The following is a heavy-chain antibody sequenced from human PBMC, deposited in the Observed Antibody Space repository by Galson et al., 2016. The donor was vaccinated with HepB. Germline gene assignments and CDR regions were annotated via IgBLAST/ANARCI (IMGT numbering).Heavy chain of an antibody. CDR3: ARSYGGYAFDI. D-gene: IGHD4-23*01. CDR1: GGSISSDFYY. V-gene: IGHV4-61*10. Sequence: SETLSLTCTVSGGSISSDFYYWYWIRQPAGKGLEWVGRIYNSGSPNYNPSLNSRVTISLDTSNSQFSLQVTSVTAADTAVYYCARSYGGYAFDIWGQGTMVTVSS. CDR2: IYNSGSP. J-gene: IGHJ3*02.